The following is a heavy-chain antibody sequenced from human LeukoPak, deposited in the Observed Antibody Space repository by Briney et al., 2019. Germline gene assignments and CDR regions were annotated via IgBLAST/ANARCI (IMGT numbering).Heavy chain of an antibody. D-gene: IGHD5-12*01. CDR1: GFTFHHYA. CDR2: IKWNSASI. V-gene: IGHV3-9*01. J-gene: IGHJ4*02. CDR3: AKDKAPLYSGYDWDLDF. Sequence: KAGGSLRLSCAASGFTFHHYAIHWVRQVPGKGLEWVSGIKWNSASIGYADSVKGRFTISRDNAKNSVFLQMDSLRAEDTALYYCAKDKAPLYSGYDWDLDFWGQGTLVTVSS.